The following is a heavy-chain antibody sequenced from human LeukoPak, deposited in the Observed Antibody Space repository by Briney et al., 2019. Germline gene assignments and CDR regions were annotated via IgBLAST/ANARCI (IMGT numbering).Heavy chain of an antibody. CDR2: ISSSSSYI. D-gene: IGHD3-3*01. J-gene: IGHJ6*03. CDR3: AKDKYNFWSGSNYYYMDV. V-gene: IGHV3-21*04. CDR1: GFTFSSYS. Sequence: GGSLRLSCAASGFTFSSYSMNWVRQAPGKGPEWVSSISSSSSYIYYADSVKGRFTISRDNAKNSLYLQMNSLRAEDTAVYYCAKDKYNFWSGSNYYYMDVWGKGTTVTVSS.